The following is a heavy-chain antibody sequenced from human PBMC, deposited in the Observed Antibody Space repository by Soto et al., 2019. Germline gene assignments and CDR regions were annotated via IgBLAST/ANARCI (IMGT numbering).Heavy chain of an antibody. CDR1: SVSNAW. CDR3: TTEGTKQLPIDY. D-gene: IGHD6-6*01. J-gene: IGHJ4*02. V-gene: IGHV3-15*07. CDR2: IKSKTDGGTT. Sequence: SVSNAWMNWVRQAPGKGLEWVGRIKSKTDGGTTDYAAPVKGRFTISRDDSKNTLYLQMNSLKTEDTAVYYCTTEGTKQLPIDYWGQGTLVTVSS.